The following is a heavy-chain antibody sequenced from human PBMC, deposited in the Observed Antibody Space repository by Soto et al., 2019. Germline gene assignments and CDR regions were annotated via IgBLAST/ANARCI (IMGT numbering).Heavy chain of an antibody. CDR1: RFTFSSYS. J-gene: IGHJ4*02. CDR2: ISSTSTYT. Sequence: GGSLRLSCAASRFTFSSYSMSWVRQAPGTGLEWVSSISSTSTYTYYPDSLKGRFTISRDNAKNSLYLQMNGLRAEETAVYYCASVDANDPNFDNWGQGTLLTV. CDR3: ASVDANDPNFDN. V-gene: IGHV3-21*01.